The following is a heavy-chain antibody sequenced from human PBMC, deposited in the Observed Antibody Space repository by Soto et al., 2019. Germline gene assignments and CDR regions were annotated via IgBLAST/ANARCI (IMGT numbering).Heavy chain of an antibody. V-gene: IGHV1-2*04. CDR1: GYTFTGYY. J-gene: IGHJ4*02. CDR2: INPNSGGT. CDR3: ARDGTREYGGKPFDY. Sequence: QVQLVQSGAEVKKPGASVKVSCKASGYTFTGYYMHWVRQAPGQGLEWMGWINPNSGGTNYAQKVQGWVTMTRDTSISKAYMELSRLRPDDTAVYYCARDGTREYGGKPFDYWGQGTLVTVSS. D-gene: IGHD1-7*01.